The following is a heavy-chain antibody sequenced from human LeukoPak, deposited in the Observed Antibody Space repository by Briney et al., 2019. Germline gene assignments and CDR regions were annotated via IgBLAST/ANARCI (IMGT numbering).Heavy chain of an antibody. CDR3: ARDPVPMIGVNFDY. J-gene: IGHJ4*02. CDR1: GDSISSNTW. V-gene: IGHV4-4*02. CDR2: IYHTGAT. D-gene: IGHD2-21*01. Sequence: MTSETLSLTCAVFGDSISSNTWWNWVRQSPTKGLEWIGQIYHTGATKYNPSLGSRVTMSVDKTNNQFSLELTSVTAADTAVYYCARDPVPMIGVNFDYWGQGTLVTVSS.